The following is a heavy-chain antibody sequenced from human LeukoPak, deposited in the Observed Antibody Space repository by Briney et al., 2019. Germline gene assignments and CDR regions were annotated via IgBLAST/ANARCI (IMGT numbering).Heavy chain of an antibody. V-gene: IGHV3-30*18. D-gene: IGHD1-26*01. J-gene: IGHJ4*02. Sequence: TGGSLRLSCAASGFTFSSYGMHWVRQAPGKGLEWVAVISYDGSNKYYAGSVKGRFTISRDNSKNTLYLQMNSLRAEDTAVYYCAKYGRGSYFDYWGQGTLVTVSS. CDR1: GFTFSSYG. CDR2: ISYDGSNK. CDR3: AKYGRGSYFDY.